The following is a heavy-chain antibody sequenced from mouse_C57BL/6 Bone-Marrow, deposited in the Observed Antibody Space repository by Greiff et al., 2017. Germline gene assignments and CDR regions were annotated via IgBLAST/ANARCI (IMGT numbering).Heavy chain of an antibody. J-gene: IGHJ3*01. CDR2: IDPSDSYT. CDR1: GYTFTSYW. Sequence: VQLQQPGAELVRPGTSVKLSCKASGYTFTSYWMHWVKQRPGQGLEWIGVIDPSDSYTNYNQKFKGKATLTVDTSSSTAYMQLSRLTSEDSAVYYCARPIYYYGSSLAYWGQGTLVTVSA. D-gene: IGHD1-1*01. CDR3: ARPIYYYGSSLAY. V-gene: IGHV1-59*01.